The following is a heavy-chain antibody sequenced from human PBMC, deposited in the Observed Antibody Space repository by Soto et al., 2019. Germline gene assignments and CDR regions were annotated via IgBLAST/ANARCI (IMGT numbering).Heavy chain of an antibody. V-gene: IGHV4-34*01. D-gene: IGHD3-10*01. J-gene: IGHJ4*02. CDR2: INHSGST. CDR3: SRAAPGTADY. Sequence: PSETLSLTCAVYGGSFSGYYWSWIRQPPGKGLEWIGEINHSGSTNYNPSLKSRVTISVDTSKNQFSLKLSSVTAADTAVYYCSRAAPGTADYWGQGTLVTVSS. CDR1: GGSFSGYY.